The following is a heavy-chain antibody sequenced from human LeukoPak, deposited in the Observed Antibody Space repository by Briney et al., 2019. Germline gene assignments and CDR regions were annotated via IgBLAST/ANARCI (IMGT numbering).Heavy chain of an antibody. V-gene: IGHV4-59*08. CDR1: GGSMRGYY. J-gene: IGHJ4*02. Sequence: SGTLSLTRTVSGGSMRGYYWCWIRQPPGQGLEWIGYIFSSGSSNFNPSLKSRVTISVDTSRNQFSLRLSSVTAADTAVYSCARRSKLGYYFDSWGQGILVSVSS. D-gene: IGHD3-16*01. CDR3: ARRSKLGYYFDS. CDR2: IFSSGSS.